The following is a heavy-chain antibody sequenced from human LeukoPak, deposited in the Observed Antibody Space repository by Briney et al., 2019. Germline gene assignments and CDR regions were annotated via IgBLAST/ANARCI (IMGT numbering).Heavy chain of an antibody. CDR2: INPNSGGT. J-gene: IGHJ4*02. Sequence: ASVKVSCKASGYTFTGYYMHWVRQAPGQGLEWMGWINPNSGGTNYAQKFQGRVTITADKSTSTAYMELSSLRSEDTAVYYCARDRDRGFWFDYWGQGTLVTVSS. V-gene: IGHV1-2*02. CDR3: ARDRDRGFWFDY. CDR1: GYTFTGYY. D-gene: IGHD3-3*01.